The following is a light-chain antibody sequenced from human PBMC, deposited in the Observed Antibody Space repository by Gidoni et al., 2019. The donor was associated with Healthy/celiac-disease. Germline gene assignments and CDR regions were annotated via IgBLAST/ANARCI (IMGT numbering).Light chain of an antibody. CDR1: QSISSY. CDR2: AAS. V-gene: IGKV1-39*01. CDR3: QLSYIPPPI. Sequence: DIQMTQCPSSLSAYVGDRVTITCRASQSISSYLHWYQQKPGKAPKLLIYAASSLKSGVPSRFSRSGSCSAFTLTTSLLHPGDFSTSYCQLSYIPPPIFGQGTNLEI. J-gene: IGKJ2*01.